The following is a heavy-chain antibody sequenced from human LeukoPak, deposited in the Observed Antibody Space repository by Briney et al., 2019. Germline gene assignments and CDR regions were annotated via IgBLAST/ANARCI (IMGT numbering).Heavy chain of an antibody. D-gene: IGHD3-10*01. CDR1: GFTFSSYS. J-gene: IGHJ1*01. CDR3: ARDCYYGSGSPPDPFQH. Sequence: GGSLRLSCAASGFTFSSYSMNWVRQAPGKGLEWVSSISSSSSYIYYADSVKGRFNISRDNAKNSLYLQMNSLRAEDTAVYYCARDCYYGSGSPPDPFQHWGQGTLVTVSS. V-gene: IGHV3-21*01. CDR2: ISSSSSYI.